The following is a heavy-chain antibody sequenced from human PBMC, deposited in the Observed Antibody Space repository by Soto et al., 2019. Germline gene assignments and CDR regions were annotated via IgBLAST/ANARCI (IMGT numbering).Heavy chain of an antibody. Sequence: GSLRLSCAASGFTFSSYVMSWVRQAPGKGLEWVSGISGSGGSTYYADSVKGRFTISRDNSKNTLYLQMNSLRAEDTAVYYCAKVGLTGDDYFDYWGQRTLVTVSS. CDR1: GFTFSSYV. V-gene: IGHV3-23*01. J-gene: IGHJ4*02. CDR3: AKVGLTGDDYFDY. D-gene: IGHD7-27*01. CDR2: ISGSGGST.